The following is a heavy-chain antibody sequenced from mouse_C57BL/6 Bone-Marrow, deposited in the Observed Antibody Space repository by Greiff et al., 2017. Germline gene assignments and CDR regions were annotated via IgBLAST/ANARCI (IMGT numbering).Heavy chain of an antibody. V-gene: IGHV1-52*01. CDR3: ARSGYGYPYSFGS. CDR1: GYTFTSYW. Sequence: QVQLKQPGAELVRPGSSVKLSCKASGYTFTSYWMHWVKQRPIQGLEWIGNIAPSDSETHYNQKFKDKATLTVDKSSSTAYRQLSSLTSEDSAVYYCARSGYGYPYSFGSWGQGTTLTVSS. J-gene: IGHJ2*01. CDR2: IAPSDSET. D-gene: IGHD2-14*01.